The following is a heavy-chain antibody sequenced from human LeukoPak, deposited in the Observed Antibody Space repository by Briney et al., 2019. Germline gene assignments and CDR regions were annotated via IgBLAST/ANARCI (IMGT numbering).Heavy chain of an antibody. J-gene: IGHJ3*02. CDR3: ARDQVLAMIGVLQGAFDI. CDR1: GFTFSRYW. CDR2: IKEDGSGK. Sequence: GGSLRLSCAASGFTFSRYWMSWVRQAPGKGLEWVANIKEDGSGKYYVDSVKGRFTISRDNAKKSLYLQMNSLRAEDTAVYYCARDQVLAMIGVLQGAFDIWGQGTMVTVSS. D-gene: IGHD3-22*01. V-gene: IGHV3-7*01.